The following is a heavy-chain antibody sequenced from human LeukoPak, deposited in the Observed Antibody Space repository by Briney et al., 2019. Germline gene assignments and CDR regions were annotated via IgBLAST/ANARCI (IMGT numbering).Heavy chain of an antibody. CDR3: ASRAFLGYCSGGSCVKLDY. CDR2: INHSGST. Sequence: SETLSLTCAVYGGSFSGYYWSWIRQPPGKGLEWIGEINHSGSTNYNPSLKSRVTISVDTSKNQFSLKLSSVTAADTAVYYCASRAFLGYCSGGSCVKLDYWGQGTLVTVSS. J-gene: IGHJ4*02. CDR1: GGSFSGYY. D-gene: IGHD2-15*01. V-gene: IGHV4-34*01.